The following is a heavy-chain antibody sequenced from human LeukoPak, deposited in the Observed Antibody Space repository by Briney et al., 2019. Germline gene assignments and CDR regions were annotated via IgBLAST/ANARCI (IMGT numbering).Heavy chain of an antibody. J-gene: IGHJ6*02. D-gene: IGHD3-10*02. CDR2: IGSDNKP. CDR1: GFTFSAYA. V-gene: IGHV3-23*01. CDR3: ARDLHYYVAIDV. Sequence: PGGSLSLSCAASGFTFSAYAMTWVRQAPGKGLEWVSSIGSDNKPHYSESVKGRFAISRDNSKSMLFLQLNSLRAEDTALYYCARDLHYYVAIDVWGQGTTVTVSS.